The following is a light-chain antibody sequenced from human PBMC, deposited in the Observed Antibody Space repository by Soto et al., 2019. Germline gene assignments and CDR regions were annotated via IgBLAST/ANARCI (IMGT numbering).Light chain of an antibody. Sequence: QSVLTQPPSASGTPGQSVTISCTGTSSDVGGDNYVSWYQQHPGKVPKRIIYDDTKRPSGVSSRFSVSNTGNTASLTISALQPEDEDDYYCCLYVGGRIYVFGTGAKVTVL. J-gene: IGLJ1*01. CDR1: SSDVGGDNY. V-gene: IGLV2-8*01. CDR3: CLYVGGRIYV. CDR2: DDT.